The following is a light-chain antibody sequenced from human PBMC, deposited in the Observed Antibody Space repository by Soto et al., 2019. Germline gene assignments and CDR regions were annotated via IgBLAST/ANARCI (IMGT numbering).Light chain of an antibody. CDR2: EVS. Sequence: QSVLTQPASVSGSPGQSITFSCTGTNSDVGGYNYVSWYQQYPGKAPKLMIYEVSNRPSGVSNRFSGSKSGNTASLTISGLQAEDEADYYCSSYTSSILVFGGGTKLTVL. CDR1: NSDVGGYNY. J-gene: IGLJ3*02. CDR3: SSYTSSILV. V-gene: IGLV2-14*01.